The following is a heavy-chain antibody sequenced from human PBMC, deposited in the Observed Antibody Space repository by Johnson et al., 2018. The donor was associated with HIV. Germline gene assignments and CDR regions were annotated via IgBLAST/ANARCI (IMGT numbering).Heavy chain of an antibody. V-gene: IGHV3-9*01. Sequence: VQLVESGGGLAQPGRSLRLSCAASGFTFDDYAMHWVRQAPGKGLEWVSGLRWNSGSIGYADSVKGRFPISSDNAKNSLYMQMNSLRAEDTALYYCAKDKVAWGAMVGGGAFDIWGQGTMVTVSS. J-gene: IGHJ3*02. CDR3: AKDKVAWGAMVGGGAFDI. CDR1: GFTFDDYA. CDR2: LRWNSGSI. D-gene: IGHD5-18*01.